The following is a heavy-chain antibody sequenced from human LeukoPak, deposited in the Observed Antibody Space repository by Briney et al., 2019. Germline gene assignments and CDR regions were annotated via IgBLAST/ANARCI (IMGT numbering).Heavy chain of an antibody. CDR1: GFTVSSNY. CDR2: IYSGGGT. CDR3: AREKMIVVAFDY. J-gene: IGHJ4*02. D-gene: IGHD3-22*01. V-gene: IGHV3-53*05. Sequence: PGGSLRLSCAASGFTVSSNYMSWVRQAPGKGLEWVSVIYSGGGTYYADSVKGRFTISRDNSKNTLYLQMNSLRAEDTAVYYCAREKMIVVAFDYWGQGTLVTVSS.